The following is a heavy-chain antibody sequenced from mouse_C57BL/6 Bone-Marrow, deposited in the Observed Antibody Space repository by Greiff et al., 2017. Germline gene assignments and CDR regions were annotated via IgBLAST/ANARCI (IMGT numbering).Heavy chain of an antibody. J-gene: IGHJ2*01. CDR1: GFTFSSYT. D-gene: IGHD2-4*01. Sequence: EVKVEESGGGLVKPGGSLKLSCAASGFTFSSYTMSWVRQTPEKRLEWVATISGGGGNTYYPDSVKGRFTISRDNAKNTLYLQMSSLRSEDTALYYCARRRLRRYFDYWGQGTTLTVSS. CDR3: ARRRLRRYFDY. CDR2: ISGGGGNT. V-gene: IGHV5-9*01.